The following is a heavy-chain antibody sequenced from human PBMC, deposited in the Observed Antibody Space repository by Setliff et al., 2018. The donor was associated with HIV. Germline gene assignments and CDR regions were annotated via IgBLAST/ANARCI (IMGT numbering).Heavy chain of an antibody. CDR2: ISFAGHI. D-gene: IGHD6-19*01. J-gene: IGHJ3*01. CDR3: ARSFGWGAFNV. V-gene: IGHV4-61*01. Sequence: SETLSLTCSVSGASIRSDRMYWSWIRRPPGQRLEWIGFISFAGHINYNPSLSSRVTVSRDTSRNQFSMTLTSVTAADTAVYYCARSFGWGAFNVWGRGTVVTVSS. CDR1: GASIRSDRMY.